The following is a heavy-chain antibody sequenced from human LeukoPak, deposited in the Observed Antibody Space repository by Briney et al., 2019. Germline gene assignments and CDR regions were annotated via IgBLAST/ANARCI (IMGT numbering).Heavy chain of an antibody. V-gene: IGHV1-2*02. CDR2: INPNSGGT. D-gene: IGHD6-19*01. J-gene: IGHJ4*02. Sequence: ASVKVSCKASGYTFTGYYMHWVRQAPGQGLEWMGWINPNSGGTNYAQKFQGRVTMTRDTSISTAYMELSRLRSDDTAVYYCATELGGRYSSGWFHQFKTGNRINWGQGTLVTVSS. CDR1: GYTFTGYY. CDR3: ATELGGRYSSGWFHQFKTGNRIN.